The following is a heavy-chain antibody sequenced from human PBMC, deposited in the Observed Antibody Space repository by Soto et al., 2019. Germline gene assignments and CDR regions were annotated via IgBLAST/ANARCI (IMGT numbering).Heavy chain of an antibody. CDR3: ARGGSLYWYFDL. J-gene: IGHJ2*01. CDR1: GYTFTNYA. V-gene: IGHV1-3*01. CDR2: INAGNGNT. Sequence: QVQLVQSGAEVKKPGASVKVSCKASGYTFTNYAMHWVRQAPGQRLEWMGWINAGNGNTKYSQKIQGRVTITRDTSESTAYMELSSLRSEDTAVDYCARGGSLYWYFDLWGRGTLGSVSS. D-gene: IGHD1-26*01.